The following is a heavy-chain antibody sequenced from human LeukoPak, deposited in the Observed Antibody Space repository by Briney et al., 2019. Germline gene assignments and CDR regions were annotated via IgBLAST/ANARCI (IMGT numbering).Heavy chain of an antibody. J-gene: IGHJ5*02. CDR2: IYTSGST. CDR3: ARAISLLNWFDP. CDR1: GGSISSGSYY. D-gene: IGHD1-14*01. V-gene: IGHV4-61*02. Sequence: PSQTLSLTCTVSGGSISSGSYYWSWIRQPAGKGLEWIGRIYTSGSTNYNPSLKGRVTISVDTSKNQFSLKLSSVTAADTAVYYCARAISLLNWFDPWGQGTLVTVSS.